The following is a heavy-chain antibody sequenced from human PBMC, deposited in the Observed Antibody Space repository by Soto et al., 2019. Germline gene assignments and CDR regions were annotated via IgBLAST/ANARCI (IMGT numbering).Heavy chain of an antibody. J-gene: IGHJ5*02. D-gene: IGHD6-25*01. Sequence: HVQLQESGPGLVKPSETLSLTCTVSGGSISTYYWSWIRQPPGKGLEWIGYIYYDGSTRYNPSLRSRVTISVDTSKNQFSLILSSVTSADTAVYYCARDQLSSGLYVWFDPWGQGTLVTVSS. CDR2: IYYDGST. CDR1: GGSISTYY. CDR3: ARDQLSSGLYVWFDP. V-gene: IGHV4-59*01.